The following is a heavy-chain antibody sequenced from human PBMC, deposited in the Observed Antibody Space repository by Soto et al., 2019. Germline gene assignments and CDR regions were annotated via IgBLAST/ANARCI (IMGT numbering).Heavy chain of an antibody. D-gene: IGHD3-3*01. Sequence: GGSLRLSCAASGFTFSDYYMSWIRQAPGKGLEWVSYISSSSSYTNYADSVKGRFTISRDNAKNSLYLQMNSLRAEDTAVYYCALTIFGVVTPLSYSGMDVWGQGTTVTVSS. CDR2: ISSSSSYT. J-gene: IGHJ6*02. CDR1: GFTFSDYY. CDR3: ALTIFGVVTPLSYSGMDV. V-gene: IGHV3-11*06.